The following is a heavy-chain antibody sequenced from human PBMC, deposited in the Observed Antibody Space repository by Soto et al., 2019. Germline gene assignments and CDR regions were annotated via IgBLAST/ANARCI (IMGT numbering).Heavy chain of an antibody. J-gene: IGHJ4*02. CDR2: IYYTGST. D-gene: IGHD6-19*01. CDR3: ARGRHWLDY. CDR1: GGSISTYY. Sequence: QVQLQESGPGLVTPSETLSLTCTVSGGSISTYYWSWIRQPPGKGLEWIGYIYYTGSTNYNPSLKSRVTISVDTSENQFSLRLSSVTAADTAIYYCARGRHWLDYWGQGTPVTVSS. V-gene: IGHV4-59*01.